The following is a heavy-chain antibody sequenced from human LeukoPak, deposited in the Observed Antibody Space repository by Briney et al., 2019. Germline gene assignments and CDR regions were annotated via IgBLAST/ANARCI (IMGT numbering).Heavy chain of an antibody. D-gene: IGHD5-18*01. CDR2: IYYSGST. CDR3: AGAIEGDTAMVT. V-gene: IGHV4-31*03. CDR1: GGTISSGGYY. J-gene: IGHJ5*02. Sequence: SETLSLTCTVSGGTISSGGYYWSWIRQHPGKGLEWIGHIYYSGSTYYNPPLKSRVTISVDTSKNQFSLKLSSVTAADTAVYYCAGAIEGDTAMVTWGQGTLVTVSS.